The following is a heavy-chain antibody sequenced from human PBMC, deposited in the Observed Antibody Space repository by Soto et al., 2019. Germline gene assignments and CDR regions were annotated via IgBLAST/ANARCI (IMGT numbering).Heavy chain of an antibody. CDR1: GETLTGSS. D-gene: IGHD3-10*01. J-gene: IGHJ4*02. CDR2: INPNSGGT. CDR3: ARGTGRPTDFDY. Sequence: SVEVCWKESGETLTGSSLHWVRQAPGQGLEWMGWINPNSGGTNYAQKFQGRVTMTRDTSISTAYMELSRLRSDDTAVYYCARGTGRPTDFDYWGQGTLVTSPQ. V-gene: IGHV1-2*02.